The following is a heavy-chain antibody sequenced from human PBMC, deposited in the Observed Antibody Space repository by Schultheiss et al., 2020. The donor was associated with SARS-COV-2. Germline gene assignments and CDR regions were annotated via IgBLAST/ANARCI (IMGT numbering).Heavy chain of an antibody. D-gene: IGHD6-13*01. Sequence: GESLKISCAASGFTFSSYAMSWVRQAPGKGLEWVSATSGSGGSTYYADPVKGLFTNSRDKYKNTLYLQMNSRRAEDTAVYYCAKRSSSWLNYYYYYMDVWSKGSTITV. CDR1: GFTFSSYA. CDR3: AKRSSSWLNYYYYYMDV. V-gene: IGHV3-23*01. CDR2: TSGSGGST. J-gene: IGHJ6*03.